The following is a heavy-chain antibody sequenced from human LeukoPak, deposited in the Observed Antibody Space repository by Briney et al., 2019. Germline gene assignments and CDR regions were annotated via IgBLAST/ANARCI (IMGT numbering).Heavy chain of an antibody. CDR2: ISAYNGNT. D-gene: IGHD2-8*01. Sequence: GASVKVSCKATGYTFTSYGISWVRQAPGQGLEWMGWISAYNGNTNYAQKLQGRVTMTTDTSTSTAYMELRSLRSDDTAVYYCTRGPRGRMVYAPSWFDPWGQGTLVTVSS. J-gene: IGHJ5*02. CDR1: GYTFTSYG. CDR3: TRGPRGRMVYAPSWFDP. V-gene: IGHV1-18*01.